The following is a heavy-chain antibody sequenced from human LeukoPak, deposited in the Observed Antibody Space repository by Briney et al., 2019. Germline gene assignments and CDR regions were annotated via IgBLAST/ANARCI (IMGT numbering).Heavy chain of an antibody. CDR2: INHSGST. CDR1: GGSFSGYY. CDR3: ASLGYSSSWYQPFDY. Sequence: SETLSLTCAVYGGSFSGYYWSWIRQPPGKGLEWIGEINHSGSTNYNPSLKSRVTISVDTSKDQFSLKLSSVTAADTAVYYCASLGYSSSWYQPFDYWGQGTLVTVSS. D-gene: IGHD6-13*01. J-gene: IGHJ4*02. V-gene: IGHV4-34*01.